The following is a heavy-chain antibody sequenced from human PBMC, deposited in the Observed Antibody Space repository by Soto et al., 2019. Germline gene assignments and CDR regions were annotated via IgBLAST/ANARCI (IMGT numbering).Heavy chain of an antibody. Sequence: EGSLSLSWAAPGFTFSNYAMNWVRQAPVKRLELFSYISHSSSVVYPADSVKGRFTISRDNAKNTMYLQMNSLKTEDTAVYYCTTEYSGGSDNWGQGTLVTVSS. J-gene: IGHJ4*02. CDR3: TTEYSGGSDN. V-gene: IGHV3-48*01. CDR2: ISHSSSVV. CDR1: GFTFSNYA. D-gene: IGHD6-19*01.